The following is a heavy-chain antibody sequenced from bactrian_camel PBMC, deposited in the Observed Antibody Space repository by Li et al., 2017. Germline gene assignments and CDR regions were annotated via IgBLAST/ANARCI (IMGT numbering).Heavy chain of an antibody. D-gene: IGHD3*01. V-gene: IGHV3S53*01. J-gene: IGHJ4*01. CDR1: ASLSLVC. CDR3: RTDRPRPDFITYGVSRRCDPREYDY. Sequence: HVQLVESGGGSVQAGGSLRLSCTASASLSLVCMGWFRQTPGKVREFVAGIDSHGNTIYADFVKGRFTISQGNAKNTVHPQMNSLKTEDTAMYYCRTDRPRPDFITYGVSRRCDPREYDYWGQGIQVTVS. CDR2: IDSHGNT.